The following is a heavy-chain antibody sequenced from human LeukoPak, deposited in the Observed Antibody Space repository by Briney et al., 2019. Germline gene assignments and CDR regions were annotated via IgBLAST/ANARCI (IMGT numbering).Heavy chain of an antibody. CDR1: GFTFSSYA. D-gene: IGHD3-22*01. CDR2: LSGSGGYT. CDR3: ARDLYDSSGYQRGYFQH. Sequence: PGGSLRLSCAASGFTFSSYAMSWVRQAPGKGLEWVSALSGSGGYTYYGDSVKGRFTISRDNSKNTVFLQMNSLRAEDTAVYYCARDLYDSSGYQRGYFQHWGQGTLVTVSS. J-gene: IGHJ1*01. V-gene: IGHV3-23*01.